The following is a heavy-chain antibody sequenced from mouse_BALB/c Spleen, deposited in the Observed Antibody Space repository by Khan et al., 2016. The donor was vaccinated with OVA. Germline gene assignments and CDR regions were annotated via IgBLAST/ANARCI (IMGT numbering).Heavy chain of an antibody. CDR1: GYTFTSYW. CDR2: IYPGDGNT. Sequence: QVQLKESGTELARPGASVKLSCKASGYTFTSYWMQLVKQRPGQGLEWIGAIYPGDGNTRSTQKFKGKATLTADKSSSTAYMQLSSLASEDSAVYVCVRWGITTGYFDYWGKGTTLTVSS. CDR3: VRWGITTGYFDY. V-gene: IGHV1-87*01. D-gene: IGHD1-1*01. J-gene: IGHJ2*01.